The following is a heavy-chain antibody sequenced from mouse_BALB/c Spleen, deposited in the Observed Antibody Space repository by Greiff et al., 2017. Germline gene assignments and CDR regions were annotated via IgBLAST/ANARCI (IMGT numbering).Heavy chain of an antibody. Sequence: QVQLKESGPGLVQPSQSLSITCTVSGFSLTSYGVHWVRQSPGKGLEWLGVIWSGGSTDYNAAFISRLSISKDNSKSQVFFKMNSLQANDTAIYYCARNENGDWYFDVWGAGTTVTVSS. CDR3: ARNENGDWYFDV. J-gene: IGHJ1*01. CDR1: GFSLTSYG. V-gene: IGHV2-2*02. CDR2: IWSGGST.